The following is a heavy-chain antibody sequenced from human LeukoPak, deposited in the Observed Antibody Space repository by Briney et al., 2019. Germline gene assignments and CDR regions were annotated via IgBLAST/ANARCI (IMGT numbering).Heavy chain of an antibody. CDR2: IYDRGST. CDR3: ARGGSGYDSFYYYGMDV. V-gene: IGHV4-59*01. J-gene: IGHJ6*02. D-gene: IGHD5-12*01. CDR1: GGSISSYY. Sequence: PSETLSLTCTVSGGSISSYYWSWLRQPPGKGLEWIGYIYDRGSTNYNPSLKSRVTLSVDTSKNQSSLKLSSVTAADTAVYYCARGGSGYDSFYYYGMDVWGQGTTVTVSS.